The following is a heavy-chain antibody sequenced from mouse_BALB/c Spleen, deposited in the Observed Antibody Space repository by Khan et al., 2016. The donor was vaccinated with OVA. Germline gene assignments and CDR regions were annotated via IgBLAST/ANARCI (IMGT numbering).Heavy chain of an antibody. CDR2: ISSGGNYT. CDR1: GYTFSNYA. D-gene: IGHD1-1*01. Sequence: DVHLVESGGGLVKPGGSLKLSCAASGYTFSNYAMSWVRQTPEKGLEWVATISSGGNYTYYPDSVKGRFTISRDNAKNTLYLQLSRLRSEVTASYDGASPPMATVVATSYWFIDVWGAGTTVTVSS. V-gene: IGHV5-9-3*01. J-gene: IGHJ1*01. CDR3: ASPPMATVVATSYWFIDV.